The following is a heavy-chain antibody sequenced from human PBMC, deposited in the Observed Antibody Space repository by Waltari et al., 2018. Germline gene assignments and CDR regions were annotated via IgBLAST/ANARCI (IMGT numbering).Heavy chain of an antibody. CDR1: GSTFTDYY. J-gene: IGHJ5*02. CDR3: ATYSGVVAKYNWFDP. V-gene: IGHV1-69-2*01. CDR2: VDPEDGET. Sequence: EVHLVQSGAEVKKPGATVKISCKASGSTFTDYYMPWVQQAPGKGLEWMGRVDPEDGETIYAEKFQGRVTITADTSTDTAYMELSSLRSEDTAVYYCATYSGVVAKYNWFDPWGQGTLVTVSS. D-gene: IGHD2-15*01.